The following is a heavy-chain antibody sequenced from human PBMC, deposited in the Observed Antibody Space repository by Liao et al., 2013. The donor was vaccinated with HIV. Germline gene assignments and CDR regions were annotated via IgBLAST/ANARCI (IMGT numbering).Heavy chain of an antibody. CDR1: GGSISSYY. V-gene: IGHV4-59*01. J-gene: IGHJ3*02. D-gene: IGHD3-3*01. CDR2: IYYSGIT. CDR3: ARGLYYDVWSGYYQRKGGAFDI. Sequence: QVQLQESGPGLVKPSETLSLTCTVSGGSISSYYWSWIRQPPGKGLEWIGYIYYSGITNYNPSLKSRVTISVDTSKNQFSLKLSSVTAADTAVYYCARGLYYDVWSGYYQRKGGAFDIWG.